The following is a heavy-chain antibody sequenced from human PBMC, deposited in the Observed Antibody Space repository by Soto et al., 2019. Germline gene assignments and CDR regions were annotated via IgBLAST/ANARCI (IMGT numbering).Heavy chain of an antibody. J-gene: IGHJ4*02. Sequence: SETLSLTCTVSGGSISSSSYYWGWIRQPPGKGLEWIGSIYYSGSTYYNPSLKSRVTISVDTSKNQFSLKLSSVTAADTAVYYCARHPLGYCKNGVRHHTPPAYWGQGTLVTVSS. D-gene: IGHD2-8*01. CDR1: GGSISSSSYY. CDR2: IYYSGST. CDR3: ARHPLGYCKNGVRHHTPPAY. V-gene: IGHV4-39*01.